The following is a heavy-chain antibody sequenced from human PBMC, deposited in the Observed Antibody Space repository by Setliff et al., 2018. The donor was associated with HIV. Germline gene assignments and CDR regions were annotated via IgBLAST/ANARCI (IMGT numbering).Heavy chain of an antibody. Sequence: PGESLKISCQGSGYSFTSYWIGWVRQMPGKGLEWMGSICPRDSDIKYSPSFQGQVTISADKSVNTAYLQWSSLKASDTAMYYCAKWGSATPYFDDWGQGTLVTVSS. V-gene: IGHV5-51*01. CDR1: GYSFTSYW. CDR3: AKWGSATPYFDD. J-gene: IGHJ4*02. D-gene: IGHD6-25*01. CDR2: ICPRDSDI.